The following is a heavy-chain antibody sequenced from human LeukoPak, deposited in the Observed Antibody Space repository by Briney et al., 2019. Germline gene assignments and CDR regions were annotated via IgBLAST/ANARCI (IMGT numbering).Heavy chain of an antibody. CDR2: IKPKSGGT. D-gene: IGHD3-16*01. Sequence: ASVKVSCKASGHTLTVYYLHWVRQDPGQGLWWMGWIKPKSGGTQFAQKFQGRVTMDRDTSLSTGYMELSGLRSGDTAIYYCASAESHDYGETWGQGTLVTVSS. J-gene: IGHJ4*02. CDR1: GHTLTVYY. V-gene: IGHV1-2*02. CDR3: ASAESHDYGET.